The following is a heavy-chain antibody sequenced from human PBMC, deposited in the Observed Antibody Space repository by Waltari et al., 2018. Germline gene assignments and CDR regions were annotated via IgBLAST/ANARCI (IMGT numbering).Heavy chain of an antibody. D-gene: IGHD3-10*01. CDR2: IIPIFGTA. Sequence: QVQLVQSGAEVKRPGSSVKVSCRASGAIFTLYAIVWVRQAPGQGLEWMGGIIPIFGTANSAQKFQGRLTITSDESTSTAYMELSSLRPEDTAVYFCARDLGAMKVTSALEIWGQGTRVTVSS. J-gene: IGHJ3*02. CDR1: GAIFTLYA. CDR3: ARDLGAMKVTSALEI. V-gene: IGHV1-69*05.